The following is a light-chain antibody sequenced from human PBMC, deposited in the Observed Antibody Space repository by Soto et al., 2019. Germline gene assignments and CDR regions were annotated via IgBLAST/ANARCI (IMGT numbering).Light chain of an antibody. V-gene: IGLV2-14*03. CDR1: SDDVGGYDF. CDR3: ASYTSSSTYL. J-gene: IGLJ3*02. Sequence: QSALTQPASMSGSPGQSITISCTGTSDDVGGYDFVSWYQQHPGKVPRLIIYDFIKRPSGVSHRFSGSKSGNTASLTISGIQIEDEADYYCASYTSSSTYLFGGGTQLTVL. CDR2: DFI.